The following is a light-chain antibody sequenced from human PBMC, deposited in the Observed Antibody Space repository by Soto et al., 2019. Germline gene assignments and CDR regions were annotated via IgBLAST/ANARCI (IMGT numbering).Light chain of an antibody. V-gene: IGKV3-15*01. Sequence: EIVMTQSPATLSVSPGQRATLSCRASESVSSHLAWYQQKPGQAPRLLIYGTSTSSTGIPDRFSGSGSGTEFALTISSLQSEDFAIYYCQQYKNWPPITFGQGTRLE. CDR1: ESVSSH. CDR3: QQYKNWPPIT. CDR2: GTS. J-gene: IGKJ5*01.